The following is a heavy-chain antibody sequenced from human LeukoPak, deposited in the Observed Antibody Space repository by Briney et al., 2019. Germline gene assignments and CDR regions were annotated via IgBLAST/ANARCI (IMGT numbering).Heavy chain of an antibody. CDR2: IKEDGSEK. D-gene: IGHD3-10*01. CDR1: GFTFSPYW. J-gene: IGHJ4*02. CDR3: ARDAVIYDY. Sequence: PGGSLRPSCAASGFTFSPYWMSWVRQAPGKGLEWVANIKEDGSEKYYVDSVKGRFTISRDNAKNSLYLQMNSLRAEDTAVYYCARDAVIYDYWGQGTLVTVSS. V-gene: IGHV3-7*01.